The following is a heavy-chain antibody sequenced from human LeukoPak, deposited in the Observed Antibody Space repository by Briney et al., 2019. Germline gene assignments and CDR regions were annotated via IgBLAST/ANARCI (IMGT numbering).Heavy chain of an antibody. V-gene: IGHV3-48*03. D-gene: IGHD6-13*01. Sequence: GGSLRLSCAASGFTFSSYEMNWVRQAPGKGLEWFSYISSSGSTIYYADSVKGRFTISRDNAKNSLYLQMNSLRAEDTAVYYCARDAPSIAAQVDYWGQGTLVTVSS. CDR3: ARDAPSIAAQVDY. CDR2: ISSSGSTI. J-gene: IGHJ4*02. CDR1: GFTFSSYE.